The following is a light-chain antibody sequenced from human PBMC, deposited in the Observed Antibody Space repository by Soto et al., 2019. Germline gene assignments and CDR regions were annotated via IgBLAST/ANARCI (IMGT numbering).Light chain of an antibody. V-gene: IGKV1-9*01. CDR1: QGMSTY. Sequence: DIHFTQSPSFLSASVGDTVTITCRASQGMSTYLAWYQQKPGKVPKLLIRSASTLQSGVPPRFSGGGSGTEFTLTISTLQPDDSGIYYCQQLNGYQLAFGGGTKVDIK. CDR3: QQLNGYQLA. J-gene: IGKJ4*01. CDR2: SAS.